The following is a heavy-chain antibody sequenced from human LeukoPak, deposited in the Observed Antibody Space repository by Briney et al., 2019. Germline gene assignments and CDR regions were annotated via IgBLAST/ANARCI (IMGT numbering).Heavy chain of an antibody. CDR1: GFTFSSYW. D-gene: IGHD3-16*01. CDR2: INSDGRST. Sequence: PGGSLRLSCAASGFTFSSYWMHWVRQAPGKGLVWVSRINSDGRSTSYADSVKGRFTISRDNARNTLYLQMNSLRAEDTAVYYCARSGGRRGFNDAFDIWGQGTMVTVSS. CDR3: ARSGGRRGFNDAFDI. V-gene: IGHV3-74*01. J-gene: IGHJ3*02.